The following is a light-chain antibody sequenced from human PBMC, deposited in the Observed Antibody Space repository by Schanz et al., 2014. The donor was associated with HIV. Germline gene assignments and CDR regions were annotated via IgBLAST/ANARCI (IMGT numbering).Light chain of an antibody. Sequence: QSVLTQPPSASGTPGQRVTISCSGSTSNIGSNHVDWYQQLPGTAPRLLIQANNQRPSGVPDRFSASKSGTSASLAISGLRSEDEADYYCAAWDDSLSGRVFGGGTKLTVL. CDR1: TSNIGSNH. CDR2: ANN. J-gene: IGLJ3*02. CDR3: AAWDDSLSGRV. V-gene: IGLV1-47*02.